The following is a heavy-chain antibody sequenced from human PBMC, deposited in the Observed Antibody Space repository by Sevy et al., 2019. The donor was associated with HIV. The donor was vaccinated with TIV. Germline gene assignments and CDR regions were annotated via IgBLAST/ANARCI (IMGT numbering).Heavy chain of an antibody. V-gene: IGHV3-23*01. J-gene: IGHJ4*02. D-gene: IGHD2-8*01. CDR3: AKPTPRYGPSNADSIDY. Sequence: GGSLRLSCAASGFTFSSFAMRWVRHVPGKGLEWVSAISGLGGSTYYADSVKGRLNISRDNSKNTVYLQMNRLRDDDTAVYYCAKPTPRYGPSNADSIDYWGQGTLVTVSS. CDR2: ISGLGGST. CDR1: GFTFSSFA.